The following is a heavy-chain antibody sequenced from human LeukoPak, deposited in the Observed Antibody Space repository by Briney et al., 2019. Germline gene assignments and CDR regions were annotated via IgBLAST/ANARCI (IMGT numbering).Heavy chain of an antibody. CDR2: IKSKTDGGTT. J-gene: IGHJ4*02. CDR3: TTVTYYDILTGTFYFDY. D-gene: IGHD3-9*01. CDR1: GFTFSNAW. V-gene: IGHV3-15*01. Sequence: GGSLRPSCAASGFTFSNAWMSWVRQAPGKGLEWVGRIKSKTDGGTTDYAAPVKGRFTISRDDSKNTLYLQMNSLKTEDTAVYYCTTVTYYDILTGTFYFDYWGQGTLVTVSS.